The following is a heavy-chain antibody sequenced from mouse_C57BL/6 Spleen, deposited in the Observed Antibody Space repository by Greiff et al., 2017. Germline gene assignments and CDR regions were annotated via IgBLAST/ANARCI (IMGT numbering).Heavy chain of an antibody. V-gene: IGHV1-64*01. CDR2: IHPNSGST. Sequence: QVQLQQPGAELVKPGASVKLSCKASGYTFTSYWMPWVKQRPGQGLEWIGMIHPNSGSTNYNEKFKSKATLTVDNYSRPAYMQLCSLPTEDSAVYYGARDYGSSYGDWDFDVWGTGTTVTVSS. CDR1: GYTFTSYW. D-gene: IGHD1-1*01. J-gene: IGHJ1*03. CDR3: ARDYGSSYGDWDFDV.